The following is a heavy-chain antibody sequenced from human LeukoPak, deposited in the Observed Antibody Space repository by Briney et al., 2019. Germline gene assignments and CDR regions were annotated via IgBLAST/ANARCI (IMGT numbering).Heavy chain of an antibody. D-gene: IGHD3-3*01. CDR1: GYTFTSYD. Sequence: ASVKVSCKASGYTFTSYDINWVRQATGQGLEWMGWMNPNSGNTGYAQKFQGRVTITRNTSISTAYMELSSLRSEDTAVYYCARDLYDFWSGERAFDIWGQGTMVTVSS. CDR2: MNPNSGNT. V-gene: IGHV1-8*03. J-gene: IGHJ3*02. CDR3: ARDLYDFWSGERAFDI.